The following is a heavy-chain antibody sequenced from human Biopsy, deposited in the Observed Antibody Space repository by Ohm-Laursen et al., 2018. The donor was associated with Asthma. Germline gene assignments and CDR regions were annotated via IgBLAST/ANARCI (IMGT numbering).Heavy chain of an antibody. Sequence: SLRLSCAASGFSFSSSNINWVRQAPGKGLEWVAVGGSYYDGGLKYYADSVKGRFTISRDNSKNTLYLQMNSLRAEDTAVYYCARDREYSSGWYQPLFDYWGQGTLVTVSS. J-gene: IGHJ4*02. D-gene: IGHD6-19*01. V-gene: IGHV3-33*08. CDR1: GFSFSSSN. CDR3: ARDREYSSGWYQPLFDY. CDR2: GGSYYDGGLK.